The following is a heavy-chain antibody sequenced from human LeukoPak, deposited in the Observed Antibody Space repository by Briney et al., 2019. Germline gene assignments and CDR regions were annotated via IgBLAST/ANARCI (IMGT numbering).Heavy chain of an antibody. V-gene: IGHV4-34*01. CDR3: AGHSGGTYYVNFDP. J-gene: IGHJ5*02. CDR1: GGSFSGYY. Sequence: PSETLSLTCAVYGGSFSGYYWSWIRQPPGKGLEWIGEINHSGSTNYNPSLKSRVTISVDTSKNQFSLKLSSVTAADTAVYYCAGHSGGTYYVNFDPWGQGTLVTVSS. CDR2: INHSGST. D-gene: IGHD1-26*01.